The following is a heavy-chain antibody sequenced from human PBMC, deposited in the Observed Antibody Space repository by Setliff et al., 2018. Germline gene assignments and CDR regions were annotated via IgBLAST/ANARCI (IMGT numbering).Heavy chain of an antibody. V-gene: IGHV4-31*03. CDR2: IYYSGST. J-gene: IGHJ6*04. Sequence: SETLSLTCTVSGGSISSGGYYWSWIRQHPGKGLEWIGYIYYSGSTYYNPSLKSRVTISVDTSKNQFSLKVISMTAADTAVYYCASPPIRQYNYYMDVWGKGTTVTVSS. D-gene: IGHD1-20*01. CDR3: ASPPIRQYNYYMDV. CDR1: GGSISSGGYY.